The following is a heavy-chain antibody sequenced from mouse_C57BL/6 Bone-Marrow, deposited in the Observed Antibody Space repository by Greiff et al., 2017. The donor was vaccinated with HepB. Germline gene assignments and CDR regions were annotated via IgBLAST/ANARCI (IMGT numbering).Heavy chain of an antibody. V-gene: IGHV5-15*04. CDR1: GFTFSDYG. CDR2: ISNLAYSI. D-gene: IGHD1-1*01. J-gene: IGHJ4*01. Sequence: EVMLVESGGGLVQPGGSLKLSCAASGFTFSDYGMAWARQAPRKGPEWVAFISNLAYSIYYADTVTGRFTISRENAKNTLYLEMSSLRSEDTAMYYCARKGLSSKAMDYWGQGTSVTVSS. CDR3: ARKGLSSKAMDY.